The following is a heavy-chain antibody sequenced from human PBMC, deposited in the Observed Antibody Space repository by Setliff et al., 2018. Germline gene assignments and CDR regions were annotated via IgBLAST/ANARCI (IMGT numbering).Heavy chain of an antibody. CDR2: IFYNGMA. J-gene: IGHJ4*02. D-gene: IGHD3-10*01. V-gene: IGHV4-39*07. CDR1: GGSISSGVYY. Sequence: SETLSLTCTVSGGSISSGVYYWAWIRQPPGKGLEWIGSIFYNGMAYYNPSLKSRVTMSVDTSKNQLSLTLSSVTAADTAVYYCARDRTYYGSGTYTRWFDYWGQGALVTVSS. CDR3: ARDRTYYGSGTYTRWFDY.